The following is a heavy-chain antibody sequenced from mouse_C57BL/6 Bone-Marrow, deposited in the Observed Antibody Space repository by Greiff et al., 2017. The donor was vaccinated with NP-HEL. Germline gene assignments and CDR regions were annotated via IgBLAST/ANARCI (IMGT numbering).Heavy chain of an antibody. Sequence: QVQLQQPGAELVKPGASVKLSCKASGYTFTSYWMHWVKQRPGQGLEWIGMIHPNSGSTNYNEKFKSKATLTVDKSSSTAYMQLSSLTSEDSAVYYCARGRGYDDWFAYWGQGTLVTVSA. D-gene: IGHD2-2*01. J-gene: IGHJ3*01. CDR3: ARGRGYDDWFAY. CDR1: GYTFTSYW. V-gene: IGHV1-64*01. CDR2: IHPNSGST.